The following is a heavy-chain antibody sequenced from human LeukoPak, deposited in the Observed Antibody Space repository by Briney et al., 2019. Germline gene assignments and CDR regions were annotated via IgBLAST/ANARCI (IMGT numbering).Heavy chain of an antibody. CDR2: INPSGGST. D-gene: IGHD4-17*01. J-gene: IGHJ4*02. V-gene: IGHV1-46*01. CDR1: EYTFTGYY. Sequence: ASVKVSCKASEYTFTGYYMHWVRQAPGQGLEWMGIINPSGGSTSYAQKFQGRVTMTRDTSTSTVYMELSSLRSEDTAVYYCARDDYGDYVDYWGQGTLVTVSS. CDR3: ARDDYGDYVDY.